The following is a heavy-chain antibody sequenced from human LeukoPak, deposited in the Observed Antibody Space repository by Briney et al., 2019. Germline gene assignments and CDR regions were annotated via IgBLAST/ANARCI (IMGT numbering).Heavy chain of an antibody. Sequence: PGGSLRLSCAASGFTFSSYGMHWVRQAPGKGLERVAVIWYDGSNKYYADSVKGRFTISRDNSKNTLYLQMNSLRAEDTAVYYCARDRHSLLFDYWGQGTLVTVSS. CDR3: ARDRHSLLFDY. CDR2: IWYDGSNK. D-gene: IGHD3-16*02. CDR1: GFTFSSYG. V-gene: IGHV3-33*01. J-gene: IGHJ4*02.